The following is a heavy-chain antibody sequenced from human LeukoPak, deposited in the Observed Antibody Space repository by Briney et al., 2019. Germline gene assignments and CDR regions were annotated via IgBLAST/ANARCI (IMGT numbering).Heavy chain of an antibody. CDR1: GGSISGYY. Sequence: SETLSLTCTVSGGSISGYYWSWIGQPPGKALQWIGYINDSGGTDYNPSLKSRVTISVDMSNNQVSLKLSSVTTADTAIYYCARHLPVRAGSARFLDYWRQGTLVTVSS. J-gene: IGHJ4*02. D-gene: IGHD2-21*01. CDR3: ARHLPVRAGSARFLDY. V-gene: IGHV4-59*08. CDR2: INDSGGT.